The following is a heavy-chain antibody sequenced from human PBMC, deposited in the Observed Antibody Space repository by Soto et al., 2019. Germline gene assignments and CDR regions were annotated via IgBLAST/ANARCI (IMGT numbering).Heavy chain of an antibody. CDR1: RFTFSNYA. CDR2: MTDSGDSA. CDR3: TTRHKFSYFQ. Sequence: HGGSLRLSCAASRFTFSNYAMSWVRQAPGKGLEWVSAMTDSGDSAYYADSVQGRFTISRDNSRNTLYLQMNGLKAEDTAVYYCTTRHKFSYFQWGQGTLVTVSS. J-gene: IGHJ4*02. V-gene: IGHV3-23*01. D-gene: IGHD5-18*01.